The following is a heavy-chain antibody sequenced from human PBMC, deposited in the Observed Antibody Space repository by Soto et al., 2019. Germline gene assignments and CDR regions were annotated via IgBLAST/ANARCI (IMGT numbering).Heavy chain of an antibody. J-gene: IGHJ5*02. Sequence: ASVKVSCKASGYTFTGYYMHWVRQAPGQGLEWMGWINPNSGGTNYAQKFQGWVAMTRDTSISTAYMELSRLRSDDTAAYYCARGIAVAGTDWFDPWGQGTLVTVSS. CDR3: ARGIAVAGTDWFDP. V-gene: IGHV1-2*04. D-gene: IGHD6-19*01. CDR1: GYTFTGYY. CDR2: INPNSGGT.